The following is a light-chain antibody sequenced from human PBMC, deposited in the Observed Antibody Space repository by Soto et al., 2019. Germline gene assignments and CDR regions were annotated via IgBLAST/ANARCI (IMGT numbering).Light chain of an antibody. CDR3: QQSYTTPYT. V-gene: IGKV1-39*01. J-gene: IGKJ2*01. CDR2: AAS. Sequence: DIQMTQSPSSLSASVGDRVTITSRASQSITTYLNWYQHKPGTAPKLLIYAASSLHTGVPSRFSGSGSGTDFALTIRSRHPEDFSTYYCQQSYTTPYTFGQGTKLEIK. CDR1: QSITTY.